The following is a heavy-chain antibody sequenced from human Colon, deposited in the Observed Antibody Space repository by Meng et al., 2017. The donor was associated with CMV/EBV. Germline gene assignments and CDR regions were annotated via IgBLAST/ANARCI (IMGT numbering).Heavy chain of an antibody. V-gene: IGHV4-61*01. CDR1: GGSVRSGSYY. J-gene: IGHJ4*02. Sequence: SETLSLTCTASGGSVRSGSYYWSWIRQPPGQGLEWIGYVYYSGSTNYNPSLKSRVTISVDTSKNEFSLRLNSVTAADTAVYFCAREVRHTSSWSYFFDFWGQGMLVTVSS. CDR3: AREVRHTSSWSYFFDF. D-gene: IGHD6-13*01. CDR2: VYYSGST.